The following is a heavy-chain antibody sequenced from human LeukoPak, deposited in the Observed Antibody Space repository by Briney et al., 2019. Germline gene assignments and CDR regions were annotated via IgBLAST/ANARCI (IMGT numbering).Heavy chain of an antibody. V-gene: IGHV1-2*02. Sequence: ASVKVSCKASGYTFTGYYMHWVRQAPGQGLEWMGWINPNSGGTNYAQKFQGRVTMTRDTSISTAYMELSRLRSDDTALCYCARDFTGLLPPSYYFDYWGQGTLVTVSS. CDR2: INPNSGGT. D-gene: IGHD2-15*01. J-gene: IGHJ4*02. CDR3: ARDFTGLLPPSYYFDY. CDR1: GYTFTGYY.